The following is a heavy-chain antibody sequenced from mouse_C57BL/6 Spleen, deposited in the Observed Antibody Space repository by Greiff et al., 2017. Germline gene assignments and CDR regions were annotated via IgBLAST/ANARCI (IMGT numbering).Heavy chain of an antibody. CDR3: ARRPYGSGYRYAMDY. D-gene: IGHD1-1*01. CDR2: SYWEDDK. J-gene: IGHJ4*01. V-gene: IGHV8-12*01. CDR1: GFSLSTSGMG. Sequence: QVQLKQSGPGILQSSQTLSLTCSFSGFSLSTSGMGVSWLRHPSGKGLEWLAHSYWEDDKRYNPSRKSRLTISKATSRNQVFLKITSVDTADTATYYGARRPYGSGYRYAMDYWGQGTSVTVSS.